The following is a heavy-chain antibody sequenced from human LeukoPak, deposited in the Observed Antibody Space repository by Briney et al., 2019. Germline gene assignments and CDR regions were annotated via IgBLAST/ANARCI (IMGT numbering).Heavy chain of an antibody. D-gene: IGHD5-18*01. V-gene: IGHV3-47*02. Sequence: PGGSLRLSCAASGFAFSSYVLHWVRRAPGKGPEWVSAIGTGGDTYYADSVKGRFTISRDNAKNSLYLQMNSLRAEDTAVYYCARAGYSYGYDYYYYYIDVWGKGTTVTVSS. CDR2: IGTGGDT. CDR1: GFAFSSYV. J-gene: IGHJ6*03. CDR3: ARAGYSYGYDYYYYYIDV.